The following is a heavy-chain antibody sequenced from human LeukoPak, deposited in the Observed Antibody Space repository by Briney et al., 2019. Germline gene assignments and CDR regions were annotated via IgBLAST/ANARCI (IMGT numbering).Heavy chain of an antibody. J-gene: IGHJ6*03. CDR2: IYYSGST. CDR3: ARVFDSGSQAYFYYMDV. Sequence: SETLSLTCTVSGGSISSYYWSWIRQPPGKGLEWTGYIYYSGSTNYNPSLKSRVTTSVETSKNQFSLKVSSVTAADTAVYYCARVFDSGSQAYFYYMDVWGKGTTVTISS. V-gene: IGHV4-59*01. CDR1: GGSISSYY. D-gene: IGHD3-10*01.